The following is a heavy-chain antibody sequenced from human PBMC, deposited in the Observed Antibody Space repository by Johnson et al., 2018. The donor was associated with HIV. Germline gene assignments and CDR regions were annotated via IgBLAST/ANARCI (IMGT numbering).Heavy chain of an antibody. CDR1: GFTFSSYA. CDR3: ARDRTMIVVKTAFDI. CDR2: KSKTDGGTT. Sequence: QVQLVESGGGVVQPGRSLSLSCAASGFTFSSYAMHWVRQAPGKGLEWVGRIKSKTDGGTTDYADSVKGRLTISRDNSKNTLYLQMNSLRAEDTAVYYCARDRTMIVVKTAFDIWGQGTMVTVSS. D-gene: IGHD3-22*01. J-gene: IGHJ3*02. V-gene: IGHV3-30*04.